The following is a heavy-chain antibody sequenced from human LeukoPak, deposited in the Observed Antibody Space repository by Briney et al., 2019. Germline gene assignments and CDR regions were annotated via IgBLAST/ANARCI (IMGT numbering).Heavy chain of an antibody. CDR3: ARDFGYGDYPDY. CDR1: GFTFSSYW. Sequence: QPGGSLRLSCAASGFTFSSYWMHWVRQAPGKGLVWVSRINSDGSSTSYADSVKGRFTISRDNAKNTLYLQMNSLRAEDTAAYYCARDFGYGDYPDYWGQGTLVTVSS. CDR2: INSDGSST. D-gene: IGHD4-17*01. J-gene: IGHJ4*02. V-gene: IGHV3-74*01.